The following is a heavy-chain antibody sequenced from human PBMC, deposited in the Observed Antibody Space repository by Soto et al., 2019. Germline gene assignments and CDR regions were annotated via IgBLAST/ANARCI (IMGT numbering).Heavy chain of an antibody. CDR2: IWYDASNK. D-gene: IGHD2-21*02. V-gene: IGHV3-33*01. CDR1: GLTFSNYG. J-gene: IGHJ4*03. Sequence: QVQLVESGGGVVQPGRSLTLSCTTSGLTFSNYGFHWVRQAPGKGLEWVGVIWYDASNKYYSDSVKGRFTISKDNSENILYLQMSSLRADDTAVYYCATDRGVTHLDCWGHGTPVIVSS. CDR3: ATDRGVTHLDC.